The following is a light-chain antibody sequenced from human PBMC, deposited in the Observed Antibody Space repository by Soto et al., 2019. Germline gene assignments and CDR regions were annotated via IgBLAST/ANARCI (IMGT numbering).Light chain of an antibody. CDR2: DAS. CDR3: QHYNSDPGT. CDR1: QTIRRC. Sequence: DIEMTQSPSTLSASVGDRVTITCRDSQTIRRCLAWYQQRLGKAPKVLIYDASTLESWVPARFSGSGSETEFTFTISSLQPEDSATYYCQHYNSDPGTFGQGTKVDI. J-gene: IGKJ1*01. V-gene: IGKV1-5*01.